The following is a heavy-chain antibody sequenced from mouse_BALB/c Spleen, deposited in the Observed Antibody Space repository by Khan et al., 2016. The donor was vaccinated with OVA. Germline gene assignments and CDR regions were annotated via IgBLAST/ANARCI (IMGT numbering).Heavy chain of an antibody. D-gene: IGHD2-2*01. CDR1: GYSFTTYY. Sequence: EVQLQQSGPELMKPGASVKISCKASGYSFTTYYIHWVLQSHGKSLDWIGYIDPFSGDTTYNQKFKGKATLTVEKSSSTAYIHLNNLTSEDSAVDYCTRHGYVAWFTYWGQGTLVTVSA. V-gene: IGHV1S135*01. CDR3: TRHGYVAWFTY. CDR2: IDPFSGDT. J-gene: IGHJ3*01.